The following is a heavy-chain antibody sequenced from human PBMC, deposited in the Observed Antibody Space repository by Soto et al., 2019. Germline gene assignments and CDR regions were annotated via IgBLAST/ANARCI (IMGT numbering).Heavy chain of an antibody. J-gene: IGHJ6*03. D-gene: IGHD3-10*01. Sequence: GGSLRLSCAASGFTFSSYGMHWVRQAPGKGLEWVAVIWYDGSNKYYADSVKGRFTISRDNSKNTLYLQMNSLRAEDTAVYYCARDSYGSGSALHYYYYMDVWGKGTTVTVSS. CDR3: ARDSYGSGSALHYYYYMDV. CDR2: IWYDGSNK. CDR1: GFTFSSYG. V-gene: IGHV3-33*01.